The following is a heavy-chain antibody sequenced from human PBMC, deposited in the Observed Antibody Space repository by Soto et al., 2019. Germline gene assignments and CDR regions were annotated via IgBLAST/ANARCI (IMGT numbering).Heavy chain of an antibody. CDR2: INPSGGST. J-gene: IGHJ4*02. CDR1: GYTFTSYY. Sequence: ASVKVSCKASGYTFTSYYMHWVRQAPGQGLEWMGIINPSGGSTSYAQKFQGRVTMTRDTSTSTVYMELGSLRSEDTAVYYCARGDDYIWGSYRRFDYWGQGTLVTVSS. D-gene: IGHD3-16*02. CDR3: ARGDDYIWGSYRRFDY. V-gene: IGHV1-46*03.